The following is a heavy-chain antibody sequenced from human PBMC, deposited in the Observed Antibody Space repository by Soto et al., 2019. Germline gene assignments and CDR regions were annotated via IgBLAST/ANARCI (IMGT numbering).Heavy chain of an antibody. CDR2: IWYDGSNK. V-gene: IGHV3-33*01. J-gene: IGHJ5*02. Sequence: QVQLVESGGGVVQPGRSLRLSCAASGFTFSSYGMHWVRQAPGKGLEWVAVIWYDGSNKYYADSVKGRFTISRDNSKNTLYLQMNSLRAEDTAVYYCARGSETGIAVAENWFDPWGQGTLVTVSS. CDR3: ARGSETGIAVAENWFDP. CDR1: GFTFSSYG. D-gene: IGHD6-19*01.